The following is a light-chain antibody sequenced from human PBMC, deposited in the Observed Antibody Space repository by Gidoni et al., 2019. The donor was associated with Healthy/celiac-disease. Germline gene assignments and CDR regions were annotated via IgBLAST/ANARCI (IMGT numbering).Light chain of an antibody. CDR1: QDISNY. CDR2: DAS. Sequence: DLQMTQSPSSLSASVGDRVTITCQASQDISNYLNWYQQKPGKAPKLLIYDASNLETGVPSRFSGSGSGTDFTCTISSLQPEDIATYYCQQYDNLPSYTFGQGTKLEIK. CDR3: QQYDNLPSYT. J-gene: IGKJ2*01. V-gene: IGKV1-33*01.